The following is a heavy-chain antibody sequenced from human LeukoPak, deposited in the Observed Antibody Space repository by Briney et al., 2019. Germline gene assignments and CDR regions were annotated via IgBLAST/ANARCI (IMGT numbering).Heavy chain of an antibody. CDR1: GYSFSTYW. D-gene: IGHD3/OR15-3a*01. V-gene: IGHV5-51*01. Sequence: GESLKISCKGSGYSFSTYWIGWVRQMAGKGVEWMVIIYSCGSDPRFRPSFQGQVTISADKSIGTAYLQWSNLKASDSAMYYCARHSRVGSTWTHFDYWGRGTLVTVSS. CDR2: IYSCGSDP. J-gene: IGHJ4*02. CDR3: ARHSRVGSTWTHFDY.